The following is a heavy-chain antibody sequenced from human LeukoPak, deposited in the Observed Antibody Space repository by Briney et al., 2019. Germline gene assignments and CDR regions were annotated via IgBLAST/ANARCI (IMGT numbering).Heavy chain of an antibody. CDR1: GYSFTSYG. CDR3: ARDKDWDLDY. Sequence: AASVTVSFKASGYSFTSYGMTWVRQVPGQGLEWVGWISTESGNTKYAEDLQGRVTMTRDTSTSTVYMELRSLTSEDAAVYYCARDKDWDLDYWGQGTRVTVSS. J-gene: IGHJ4*02. CDR2: ISTESGNT. D-gene: IGHD1-26*01. V-gene: IGHV1-18*01.